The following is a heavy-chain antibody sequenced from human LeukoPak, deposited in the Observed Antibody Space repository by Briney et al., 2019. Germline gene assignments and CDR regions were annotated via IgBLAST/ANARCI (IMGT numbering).Heavy chain of an antibody. J-gene: IGHJ6*04. V-gene: IGHV3-30*18. D-gene: IGHD4-17*01. Sequence: GGSLRLSCAASGFTFSSYGMHWVRQAPGKGLERVAVISYDGSNKYYADSVKGRFTISRDNSKNTLYLQMNSLRAEDTAVYYCAKSRVTTVTTNYYYGMDVWGKGTTVTVSS. CDR1: GFTFSSYG. CDR3: AKSRVTTVTTNYYYGMDV. CDR2: ISYDGSNK.